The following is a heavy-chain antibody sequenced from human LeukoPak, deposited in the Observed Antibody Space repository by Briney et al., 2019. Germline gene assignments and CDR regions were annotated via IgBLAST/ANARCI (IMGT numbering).Heavy chain of an antibody. Sequence: GESLRISCQGSDYTLTTFWINWVRQMPGKGLEWVVRFDPSNSYTNYSPSFQGHVTISVDKSINTAYLHWSGLKASDTAMYYCARGRDPFDSWGQGTLVTVSS. CDR2: FDPSNSYT. V-gene: IGHV5-10-1*01. CDR3: ARGRDPFDS. J-gene: IGHJ4*02. D-gene: IGHD2-21*02. CDR1: DYTLTTFW.